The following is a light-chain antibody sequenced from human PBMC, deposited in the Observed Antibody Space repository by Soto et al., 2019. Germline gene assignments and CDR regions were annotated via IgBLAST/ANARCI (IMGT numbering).Light chain of an antibody. V-gene: IGKV1-9*01. CDR1: QGINSY. CDR2: AAS. Sequence: DIQLTQSPSFLSASVGDRVTITCRASQGINSYLAWYQQKPGKAPMLLIYAASTLQSGVPSRFSGSGSGTEFTLTISSLQPEDSATYYCQQLNSYFGGGTKLEIK. CDR3: QQLNSY. J-gene: IGKJ4*01.